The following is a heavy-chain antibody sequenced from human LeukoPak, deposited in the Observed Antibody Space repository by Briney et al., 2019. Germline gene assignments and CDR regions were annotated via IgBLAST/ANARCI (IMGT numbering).Heavy chain of an antibody. J-gene: IGHJ5*02. CDR3: ARNAGYGDLA. CDR1: GYAFTYYN. V-gene: IGHV1-2*06. CDR2: IKPKSGDT. D-gene: IGHD4-17*01. Sequence: ASVKVSCKASGYAFTYYNIHWVRQAPGQGLEWMGRIKPKSGDTKYTQRFQGRVTMTRDTSISTAYMELSGLRSDDTAVYYCARNAGYGDLAWGQGTLVTVS.